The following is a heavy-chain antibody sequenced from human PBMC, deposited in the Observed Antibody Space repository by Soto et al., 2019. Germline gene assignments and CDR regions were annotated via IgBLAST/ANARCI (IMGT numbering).Heavy chain of an antibody. CDR2: IYYSGST. D-gene: IGHD3-10*01. CDR1: GGSISSGDYY. J-gene: IGHJ6*02. CDR3: ARVVSGGYYYYYGMDV. Sequence: TLSLTCTVSGGSISSGDYYWSWIRQPPGKGLEWIGYIYYSGSTYYNPSLKSRVTISVDTSKNQFSLKLSSVTAADTAVYYCARVVSGGYYYYYGMDVWGQGTTVTVSS. V-gene: IGHV4-30-4*01.